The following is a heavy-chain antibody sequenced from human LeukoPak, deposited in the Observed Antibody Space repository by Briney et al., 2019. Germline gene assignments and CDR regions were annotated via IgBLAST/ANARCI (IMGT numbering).Heavy chain of an antibody. CDR3: ARRRGVGLSPDYFDY. J-gene: IGHJ4*02. CDR1: GGSISSYY. Sequence: SETLSLTCTVSGGSISSYYWSWIRQPPGKGLEWIGSIYHSGNTYSNPSLKSRLTISVDTSKNQFSLKLSSVTAADTAVYYCARRRGVGLSPDYFDYWGQGTLVTVSS. CDR2: IYHSGNT. V-gene: IGHV4-59*08. D-gene: IGHD1-26*01.